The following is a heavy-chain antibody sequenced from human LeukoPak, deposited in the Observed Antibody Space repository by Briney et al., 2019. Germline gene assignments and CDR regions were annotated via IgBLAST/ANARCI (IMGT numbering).Heavy chain of an antibody. CDR3: ARARGPGPGAYYYYYYMDV. J-gene: IGHJ6*03. Sequence: ASVKVSCKASGYTFTSYGISWVRQAPGQGLEWMGWISAYNGSTNYAQKFQGRVTMTRDTSISTAYMELSRLRSDDTAVYYCARARGPGPGAYYYYYYMDVWGKGTTVTISS. D-gene: IGHD1-26*01. V-gene: IGHV1-18*01. CDR2: ISAYNGST. CDR1: GYTFTSYG.